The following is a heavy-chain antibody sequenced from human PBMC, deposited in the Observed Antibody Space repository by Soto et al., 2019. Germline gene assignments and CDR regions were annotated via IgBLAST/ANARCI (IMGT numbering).Heavy chain of an antibody. V-gene: IGHV1-58*01. Sequence: QMQLVQSGPEVKKPGTSVKVSCKASGFTFTSSAVQWVRQARGQRLEWIGWIVVGSGNTNYTQKFQERVTITRDMYTNTAYMELSSLRSEDTAVYYCAAERLQLSITAYGMDVWGQGTTVTVSS. D-gene: IGHD5-18*01. CDR1: GFTFTSSA. J-gene: IGHJ6*02. CDR3: AAERLQLSITAYGMDV. CDR2: IVVGSGNT.